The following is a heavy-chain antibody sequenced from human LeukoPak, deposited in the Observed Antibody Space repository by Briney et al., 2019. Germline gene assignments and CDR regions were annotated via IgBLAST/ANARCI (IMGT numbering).Heavy chain of an antibody. CDR1: GGSVSSGSYY. Sequence: LETLSLTCTVSGGSVSSGSYYCSWIRQPPGKGLEWIGYIYSSGSTNYNPSLKSRVTISVDTSKNQFSLKLSSVTAADTAVYYCARGSSWAYYYYYMDVWGKGTTVTVSS. CDR2: IYSSGST. CDR3: ARGSSWAYYYYYMDV. D-gene: IGHD6-13*01. V-gene: IGHV4-61*01. J-gene: IGHJ6*03.